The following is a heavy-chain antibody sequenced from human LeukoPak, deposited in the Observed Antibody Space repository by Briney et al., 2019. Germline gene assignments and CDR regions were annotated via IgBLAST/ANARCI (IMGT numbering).Heavy chain of an antibody. CDR2: MSGSGGRT. CDR3: AKRTEAAADLDY. V-gene: IGHV3-23*01. Sequence: GGSLRLSCAASGFTFDDYGMSWVRQAPGKGLEWVSAMSGSGGRTYYADSVKGRFTISRDNSKNTLYLQMNSLRAEDTAVYYCAKRTEAAADLDYWGQGTLVTVSS. D-gene: IGHD6-13*01. CDR1: GFTFDDYG. J-gene: IGHJ4*02.